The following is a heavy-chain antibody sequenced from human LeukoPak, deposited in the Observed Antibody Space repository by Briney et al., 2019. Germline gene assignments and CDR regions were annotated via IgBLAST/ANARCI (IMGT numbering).Heavy chain of an antibody. Sequence: SETLSLTCTVSGGSISTSSFYWGWIRQPPGKGLEWIGSIHYSGGTYYNPSLKSGVTISVDTSKNQFSLKVSSVTAADTAVYYCARYSGYATYWGQGTLVTVSS. D-gene: IGHD5-12*01. V-gene: IGHV4-39*01. CDR2: IHYSGGT. J-gene: IGHJ4*02. CDR1: GGSISTSSFY. CDR3: ARYSGYATY.